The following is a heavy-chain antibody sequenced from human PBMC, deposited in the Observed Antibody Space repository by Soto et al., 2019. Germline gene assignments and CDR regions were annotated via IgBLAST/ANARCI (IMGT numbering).Heavy chain of an antibody. J-gene: IGHJ4*02. D-gene: IGHD2-2*03. CDR3: AKEGGYCSSTSCYGRVYY. CDR2: ISGSGGST. Sequence: GGSLRLSWAASGFTFSSYGMGWVRQAPGKGLEWVSAISGSGGSTYYADSVKGRFTISRDNSKNTLYLQMNSLRAEDTAVYYCAKEGGYCSSTSCYGRVYYWGQGTLVTVSS. V-gene: IGHV3-23*01. CDR1: GFTFSSYG.